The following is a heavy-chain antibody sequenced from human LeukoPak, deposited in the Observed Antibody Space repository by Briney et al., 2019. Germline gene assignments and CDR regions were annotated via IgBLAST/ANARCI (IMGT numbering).Heavy chain of an antibody. J-gene: IGHJ4*02. D-gene: IGHD3-10*01. CDR3: ARLSDEITMVRGPQDY. CDR1: GFTFSSYT. CDR2: ISYDGSNK. V-gene: IGHV3-30-3*01. Sequence: PGGSLRLSCAASGFTFSSYTMHWVRQAPGKGLEWVAVISYDGSNKYYADSVKGRFTISRDNSKNTLYLQMNSLRAEDTAVYYCARLSDEITMVRGPQDYWGQGTLVTVSS.